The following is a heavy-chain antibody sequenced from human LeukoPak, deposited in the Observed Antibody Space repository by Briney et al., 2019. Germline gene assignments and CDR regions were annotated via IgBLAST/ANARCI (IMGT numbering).Heavy chain of an antibody. D-gene: IGHD6-13*01. CDR3: ARRGYSSSWYPTYYYGMDV. CDR2: IYYSGST. CDR1: GGSISSGGYY. J-gene: IGHJ6*02. Sequence: SETLSLTCTVSGGSISSGGYYWGWIRQPPGKGLEWIGSIYYSGSTYYNPSLKSRVTISVDTSKNQFSLKLSSVTAADTAVYYCARRGYSSSWYPTYYYGMDVWGQGTTVTVSS. V-gene: IGHV4-39*01.